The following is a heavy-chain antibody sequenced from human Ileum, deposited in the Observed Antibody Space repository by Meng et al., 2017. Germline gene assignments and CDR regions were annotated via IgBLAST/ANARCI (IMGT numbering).Heavy chain of an antibody. CDR2: AGT. J-gene: IGHJ4*02. V-gene: IGHV4-61*08. CDR3: ARDHWGSLDY. Sequence: QVQLQGSGPGLVRPSRTLSLICTVSGGSVSTSDYQWGWIRQPPGKGLEWIGYAGTNYNPSLKSRVTISVDTSKRQFSLKLTSVTAADTAVYYCARDHWGSLDYWGQGILVTVSS. D-gene: IGHD7-27*01. CDR1: GGSVSTSDYQ.